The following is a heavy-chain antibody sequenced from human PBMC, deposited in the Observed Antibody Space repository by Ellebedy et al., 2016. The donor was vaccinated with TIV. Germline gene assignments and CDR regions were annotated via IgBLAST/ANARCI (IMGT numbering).Heavy chain of an antibody. CDR1: GYLISDGYY. V-gene: IGHV4-38-2*02. CDR3: ARDGTILVPAADMDV. CDR2: VHHSWST. J-gene: IGHJ6*03. D-gene: IGHD2-2*01. Sequence: MPSETLSLTCTVSGYLISDGYYWGWIRQPPGKGLGWIGTVHHSWSTFYNPSLKSRASISVDTTTNQFSLRLASVTAADTAVYYCARDGTILVPAADMDVWGKGTTVTVSS.